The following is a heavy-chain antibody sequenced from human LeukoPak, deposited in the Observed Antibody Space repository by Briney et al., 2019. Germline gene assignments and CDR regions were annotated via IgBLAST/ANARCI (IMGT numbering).Heavy chain of an antibody. Sequence: GGSLRFSCAASGFTFSSCSMNWVRQAPGEGLEWVSYISSLSGTISYADSVKGRFTISRDNAKNSLYLQMNSLRAEDTAVYYCARGIAAANDYWGQGTLVTVSS. D-gene: IGHD6-13*01. CDR2: ISSLSGTI. CDR1: GFTFSSCS. J-gene: IGHJ4*02. V-gene: IGHV3-48*01. CDR3: ARGIAAANDY.